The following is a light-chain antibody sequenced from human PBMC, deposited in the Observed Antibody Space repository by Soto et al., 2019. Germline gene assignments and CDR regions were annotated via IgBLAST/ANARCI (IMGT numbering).Light chain of an antibody. CDR2: EVT. J-gene: IGLJ3*02. Sequence: QLVLTQPASVSGSPGQSVSIPCTGTSRDVGGHDYVSWYQQHPGEAPTLLIPEVTYRPSGVSNRFSGSKSGNTASLTISGLQPEDEAIYYCSSYTSSDTLVFGGGTKLTVL. V-gene: IGLV2-14*01. CDR3: SSYTSSDTLV. CDR1: SRDVGGHDY.